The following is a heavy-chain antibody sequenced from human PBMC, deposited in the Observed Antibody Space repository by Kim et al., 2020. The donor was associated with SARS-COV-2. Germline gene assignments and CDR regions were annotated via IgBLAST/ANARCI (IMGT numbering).Heavy chain of an antibody. V-gene: IGHV3-11*01. CDR3: ARSLSIKRSSWYSSGTYYYYGMDV. J-gene: IGHJ6*02. CDR2: ISSSGSTI. Sequence: GGSLRLSCAASGFTFSDYYMSWIRQAPGKGLEWVSYISSSGSTIYYADSVKGRFTISRDNAKNSLYLQMNSLRAEDTAVYYCARSLSIKRSSWYSSGTYYYYGMDVWGQGTTVTVSS. CDR1: GFTFSDYY. D-gene: IGHD6-13*01.